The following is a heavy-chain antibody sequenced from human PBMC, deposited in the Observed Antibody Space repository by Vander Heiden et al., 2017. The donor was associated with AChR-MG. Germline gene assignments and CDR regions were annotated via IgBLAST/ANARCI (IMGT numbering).Heavy chain of an antibody. Sequence: QVQLQESGPGLIKPSETLSLTCAVSGFSITRGYNWGWIRQPPGKGLQWIGNIYHSGTTYYDPSLESRVTISMDTSKNQFSLRLTSVTAADTAVYYCARDPPGYQVPLGEPWFDPWGQGTLVTVSS. CDR3: ARDPPGYQVPLGEPWFDP. CDR2: IYHSGTT. D-gene: IGHD3-16*01. CDR1: GFSITRGYN. J-gene: IGHJ5*02. V-gene: IGHV4-38-2*01.